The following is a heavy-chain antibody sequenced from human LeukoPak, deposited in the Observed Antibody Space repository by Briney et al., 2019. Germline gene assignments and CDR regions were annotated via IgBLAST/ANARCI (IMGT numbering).Heavy chain of an antibody. CDR3: ANLYDYVLGSYRSPGD. Sequence: PGGSLRLSCAASGFSFNSHSVNWVRQAPGKGLEWVSYISSTTRTIFYADSVKGRFTISRDNSKNTLYLQMNSLRAEDTAVYYCANLYDYVLGSYRSPGDWGQGTLVTVSS. CDR2: ISSTTRTI. V-gene: IGHV3-48*01. CDR1: GFSFNSHS. D-gene: IGHD3-16*02. J-gene: IGHJ4*02.